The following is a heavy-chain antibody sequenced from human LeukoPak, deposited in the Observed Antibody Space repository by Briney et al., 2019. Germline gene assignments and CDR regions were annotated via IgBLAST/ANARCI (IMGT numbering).Heavy chain of an antibody. CDR2: IYPGDSDT. V-gene: IGHV5-51*01. CDR3: ARGTGRMAYYYYYMDV. Sequence: GESKKISSKGSGYSFTSYWIGWVRQMPGKGLEWMGIIYPGDSDTRYSPSFQGQVTISADKSISTAYLQWSSLKASDTAMYYCARGTGRMAYYYYYMDVWGKGTTVTVSS. D-gene: IGHD1-14*01. J-gene: IGHJ6*03. CDR1: GYSFTSYW.